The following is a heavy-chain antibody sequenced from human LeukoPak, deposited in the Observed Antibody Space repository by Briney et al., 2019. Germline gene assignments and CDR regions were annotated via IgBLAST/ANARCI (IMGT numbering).Heavy chain of an antibody. Sequence: PRRSLRPSFAAAGLTLSSYTIRWVCQAPRKGLWRVAVISFDGSNKYYADSVKGRFTISRDNSKNALYLQMNSLRAEDTAVYYCAKIMALYCSGGSCNEIDYWGQGTLVTVSS. J-gene: IGHJ4*02. V-gene: IGHV3-30*04. D-gene: IGHD2-15*01. CDR1: GLTLSSYT. CDR3: AKIMALYCSGGSCNEIDY. CDR2: ISFDGSNK.